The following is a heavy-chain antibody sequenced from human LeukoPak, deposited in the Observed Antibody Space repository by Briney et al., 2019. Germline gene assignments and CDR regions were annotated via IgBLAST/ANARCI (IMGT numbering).Heavy chain of an antibody. CDR2: IYTSGST. J-gene: IGHJ4*02. V-gene: IGHV4-61*02. Sequence: SETLSLTCTVSGGSISSGSYYWCWIRQPAGKGLEWIGSIYTSGSTNYNPSLKSRVTMSVDKSKNQFFLKLRSVTAADTAVYYCARTGYCSGGTCYRYFDYWGQGTLVTVSS. CDR1: GGSISSGSYY. D-gene: IGHD2-15*01. CDR3: ARTGYCSGGTCYRYFDY.